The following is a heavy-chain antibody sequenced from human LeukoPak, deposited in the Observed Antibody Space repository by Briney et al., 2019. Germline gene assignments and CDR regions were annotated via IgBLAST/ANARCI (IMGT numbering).Heavy chain of an antibody. J-gene: IGHJ4*02. CDR2: INPNSGGT. CDR1: VYTFTGYY. CDR3: AREGSGYPY. V-gene: IGHV1-2*02. D-gene: IGHD5-12*01. Sequence: GASVTVSCKASVYTFTGYYMHWVRQAPGQGLEWMGWINPNSGGTNYAQKFQGRVTMTRDTSISTAYMEVSRLTSDDTAVFYCAREGSGYPYWGQGTLVTVSS.